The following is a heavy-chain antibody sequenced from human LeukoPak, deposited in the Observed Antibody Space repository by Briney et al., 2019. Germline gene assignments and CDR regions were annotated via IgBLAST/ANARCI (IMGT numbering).Heavy chain of an antibody. J-gene: IGHJ3*02. D-gene: IGHD2-2*02. Sequence: GESLKLSCVASGSNVTYNYMTWVRQAPGKGLEWVSLIDSGGTTYYADSLKGRFTISRHSPNNTLFLQMNNLRPEDTAVYYCAREGGYCSSTSCYTSLEVGAFDIWGQGTMVTVSS. CDR2: IDSGGTT. CDR1: GSNVTYNY. V-gene: IGHV3-53*04. CDR3: AREGGYCSSTSCYTSLEVGAFDI.